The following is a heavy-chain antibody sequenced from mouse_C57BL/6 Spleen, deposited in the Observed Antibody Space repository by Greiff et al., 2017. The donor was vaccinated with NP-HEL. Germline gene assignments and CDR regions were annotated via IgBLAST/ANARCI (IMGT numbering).Heavy chain of an antibody. CDR3: GSKGLRGFAY. V-gene: IGHV1-81*01. D-gene: IGHD3-1*01. CDR2: IYPRSGNT. Sequence: QVQLQQSGAELARPGASVKLSCKASGYTFTSYGISWVKQRTGQGLEWIGEIYPRSGNTYYNEKFKGKATLTADKSSSTAYMELRSLTSEDSAVYFCGSKGLRGFAYWGQGTLVTVSA. J-gene: IGHJ3*01. CDR1: GYTFTSYG.